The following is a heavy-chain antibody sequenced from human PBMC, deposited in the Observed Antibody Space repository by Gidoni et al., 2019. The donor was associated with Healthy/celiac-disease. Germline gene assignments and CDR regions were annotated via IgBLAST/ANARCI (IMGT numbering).Heavy chain of an antibody. CDR1: VGSISSSIYY. D-gene: IGHD3-10*01. Sequence: QLQLQESGPGLVKPSETLSLTCTVSVGSISSSIYYWGWIRQPPGKGLEWIGSIYYSGSTYYNPSLKSRVTISVDTSKNQFSLKLSSVTAADTAVYYCARDNVLLGCGELLIGWFDPWGQGTLVTVSS. CDR2: IYYSGST. V-gene: IGHV4-39*07. J-gene: IGHJ5*02. CDR3: ARDNVLLGCGELLIGWFDP.